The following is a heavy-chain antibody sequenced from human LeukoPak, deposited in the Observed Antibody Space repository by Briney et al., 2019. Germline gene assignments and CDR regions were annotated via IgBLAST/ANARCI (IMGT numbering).Heavy chain of an antibody. CDR2: INPNSGGT. CDR3: ARVAVSRKMIHFDY. Sequence: GASVKVSSKASGYTFTVYYMHWVRQAPGQGLEWRGWINPNSGGTNYAQKFQGRVTMTRDTSISTAYMELSRLRSDDTAVYYCARVAVSRKMIHFDYWGQGTLVTVSS. CDR1: GYTFTVYY. D-gene: IGHD6-19*01. J-gene: IGHJ4*02. V-gene: IGHV1-2*02.